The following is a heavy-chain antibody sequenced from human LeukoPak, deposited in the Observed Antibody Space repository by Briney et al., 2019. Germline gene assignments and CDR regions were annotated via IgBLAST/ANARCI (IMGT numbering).Heavy chain of an antibody. Sequence: GGSLRLSCAASGFTFSSYAMSWVRQAPGKGLEWVSTITGSGGGTYYAGSVKGRFTISRDNSKNTLYLQMNSLRAEDTAVYYCAKDGDGYNHYGMDVRGQGTTVTVSS. D-gene: IGHD5-24*01. CDR2: ITGSGGGT. CDR3: AKDGDGYNHYGMDV. V-gene: IGHV3-23*01. CDR1: GFTFSSYA. J-gene: IGHJ6*02.